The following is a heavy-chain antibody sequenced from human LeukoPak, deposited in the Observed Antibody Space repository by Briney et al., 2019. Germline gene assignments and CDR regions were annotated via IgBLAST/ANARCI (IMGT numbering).Heavy chain of an antibody. J-gene: IGHJ4*02. CDR1: GYTLTELS. V-gene: IGHV1-24*01. Sequence: ASVTVSCKVSGYTLTELSMHWVRQAPGKGLEWMGGFDPEDGETIYAQKFQGRVTMTEDTSTDTAYMELSSLRSEDTAVYYCATLYSGSYYFDYWGQGTLVTVSS. CDR2: FDPEDGET. CDR3: ATLYSGSYYFDY. D-gene: IGHD1-26*01.